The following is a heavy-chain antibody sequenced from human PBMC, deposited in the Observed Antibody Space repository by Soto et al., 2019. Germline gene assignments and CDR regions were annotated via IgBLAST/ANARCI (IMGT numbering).Heavy chain of an antibody. J-gene: IGHJ3*02. V-gene: IGHV4-31*03. D-gene: IGHD4-17*01. CDR1: GGSISSGGYY. CDR2: IYYSGST. Sequence: PSETLSLTCTVSGGSISSGGYYWSWIRQHPGKGLEWIGCIYYSGSTYYNPSLKSRVTISVDTSKNQFSLKLSSVTAADTAVYYCARDPGGQETDYGEAHDAFDIWGQGTMVTVAS. CDR3: ARDPGGQETDYGEAHDAFDI.